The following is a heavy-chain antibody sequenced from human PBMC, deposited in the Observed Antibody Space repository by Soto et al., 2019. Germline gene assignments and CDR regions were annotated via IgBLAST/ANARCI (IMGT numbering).Heavy chain of an antibody. Sequence: PGESLKISCKGSGYRFASYWISWVRQMPGKGLEWMGRIDPSDSYTNYSPSFQGHVSISADKSISTAYLQWSSLKASDTAMYYCARHGNAAAAVHDYWGQGTLVTVSS. J-gene: IGHJ4*02. V-gene: IGHV5-10-1*01. CDR3: ARHGNAAAAVHDY. CDR2: IDPSDSYT. CDR1: GYRFASYW. D-gene: IGHD6-13*01.